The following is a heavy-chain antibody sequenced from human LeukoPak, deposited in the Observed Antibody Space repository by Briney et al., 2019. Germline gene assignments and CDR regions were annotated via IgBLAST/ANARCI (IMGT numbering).Heavy chain of an antibody. CDR1: GYTFTSYY. CDR3: ARDRGVVVVAPTQVFDP. Sequence: ASVKVSCKASGYTFTSYYMHWVRQAPGQGLEWMGIINPSGGSTSYAQKFQGRVTMTRDTSTSTVYMELSSLRPEDTAVYYCARDRGVVVVAPTQVFDPWGQGTLVTVSS. CDR2: INPSGGST. V-gene: IGHV1-46*01. D-gene: IGHD2-15*01. J-gene: IGHJ5*02.